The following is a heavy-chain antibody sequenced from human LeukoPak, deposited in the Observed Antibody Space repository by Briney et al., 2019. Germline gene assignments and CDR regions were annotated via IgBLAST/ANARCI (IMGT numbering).Heavy chain of an antibody. CDR2: INPNSGGT. CDR1: GYTFTGYY. J-gene: IGHJ5*02. V-gene: IGHV1-2*02. Sequence: ASVKVSCKASGYTFTGYYMHWVRQAPGQGLEWMGWINPNSGGTNYAQKFQGRVTMTRDTSISTAYMELSRLRSDDTAVYYCALIAAAGTFPKEWFDPWGQGTLVTVSS. D-gene: IGHD6-13*01. CDR3: ALIAAAGTFPKEWFDP.